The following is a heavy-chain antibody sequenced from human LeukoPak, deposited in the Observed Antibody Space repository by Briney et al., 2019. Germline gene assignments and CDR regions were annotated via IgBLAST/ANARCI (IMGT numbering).Heavy chain of an antibody. CDR2: IYHSGST. Sequence: SETLSLTCTVSGGSISSSNYYWGWIRQPPGKGLEWIGSIYHSGSTYYNPSLKSRVTISVDTSKNQFSLKLSSVTAADTAVYYCAREVVVAATLDYWGQGTLVTVSS. V-gene: IGHV4-39*07. CDR1: GGSISSSNYY. CDR3: AREVVVAATLDY. D-gene: IGHD2-15*01. J-gene: IGHJ4*02.